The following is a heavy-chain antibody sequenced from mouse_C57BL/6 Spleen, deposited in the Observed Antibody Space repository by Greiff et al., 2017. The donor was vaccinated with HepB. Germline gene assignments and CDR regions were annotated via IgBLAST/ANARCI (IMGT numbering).Heavy chain of an antibody. CDR3: ARQGIYYGSSPYWYFDV. V-gene: IGHV5-15*01. Sequence: EVKLMESGGGLVQPGGSLKLSCAASGFTFSDYGMAWVRQAPRKGPEWVAFISNLAYSIYYADTVTGRFTISRENAKNTLYLEMSSLRSEDTAMYYCARQGIYYGSSPYWYFDVWGTGTTVTVSS. J-gene: IGHJ1*03. CDR2: ISNLAYSI. CDR1: GFTFSDYG. D-gene: IGHD1-1*01.